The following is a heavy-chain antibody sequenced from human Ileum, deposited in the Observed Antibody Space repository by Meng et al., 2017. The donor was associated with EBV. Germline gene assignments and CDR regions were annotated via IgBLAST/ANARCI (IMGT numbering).Heavy chain of an antibody. D-gene: IGHD6-19*01. CDR2: LYFSGST. V-gene: IGHV4-39*01. Sequence: HLQLQGSGPRLVKPSETLSLTCTVSGGSISSSDYYWGWIRQPPGKGLEWIGSLYFSGSTYSNPSLESRVTISVDTSNNQFSLKLSSVTAADTAVYYCARRGYSSGWYAYDYWGQGTLVTVSS. J-gene: IGHJ4*02. CDR3: ARRGYSSGWYAYDY. CDR1: GGSISSSDYY.